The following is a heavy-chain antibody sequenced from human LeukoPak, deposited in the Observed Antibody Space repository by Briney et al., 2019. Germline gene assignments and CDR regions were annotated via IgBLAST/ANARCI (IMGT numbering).Heavy chain of an antibody. Sequence: GGSLRLSCAASGFTFSSYGMHWVRQAPGKGLEWVAVISYDGSNKYYADSVKGRFTISRDNSKNTLYLQMNSLRAEDTAVYYCAKERWLQLTSTFDIWGQGTMVTVSS. J-gene: IGHJ3*02. CDR3: AKERWLQLTSTFDI. CDR2: ISYDGSNK. V-gene: IGHV3-30*18. CDR1: GFTFSSYG. D-gene: IGHD5-24*01.